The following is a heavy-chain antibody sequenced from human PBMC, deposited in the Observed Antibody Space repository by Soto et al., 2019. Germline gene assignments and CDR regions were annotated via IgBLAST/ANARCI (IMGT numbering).Heavy chain of an antibody. J-gene: IGHJ5*02. Sequence: PSETLSLACTVSGGSISSYYWSWIRQPAGKGLEWIGRIYTSGSTNYNPSLKSRVTMSVDTSKNQFSLKLSSVTAADTAVYYCARARGSSGRYNWFDPWGQGTLVTVSS. CDR3: ARARGSSGRYNWFDP. CDR1: GGSISSYY. CDR2: IYTSGST. D-gene: IGHD6-19*01. V-gene: IGHV4-4*07.